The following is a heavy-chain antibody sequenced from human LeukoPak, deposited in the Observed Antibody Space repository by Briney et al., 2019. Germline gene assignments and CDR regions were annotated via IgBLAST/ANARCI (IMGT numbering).Heavy chain of an antibody. CDR3: ARGGIDY. CDR1: GFTFSSYS. Sequence: PGGSLRLSCAASGFTFSSYSMNRVRQAPGKGLEWVSSISSSSSYIYYADSVKGRFTISRDNAKNTLYLQMNSLGAEDTAVYYCARGGIDYWGQGTLVTVSS. V-gene: IGHV3-21*01. J-gene: IGHJ4*02. CDR2: ISSSSSYI.